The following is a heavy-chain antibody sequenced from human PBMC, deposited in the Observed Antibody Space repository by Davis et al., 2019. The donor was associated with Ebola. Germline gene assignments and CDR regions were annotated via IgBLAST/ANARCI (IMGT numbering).Heavy chain of an antibody. CDR1: GFTFSSYG. CDR3: ARGPPRRVGSVEDY. Sequence: PGGSLRLSCAASGFTFSSYGMHWVRQAPGKGLEWVAVIWYDGSNKYYADSVKGRFTISRDNSKNTLYLQMNSLRAEDTAVYYCARGPPRRVGSVEDYWGQGTLVTVSS. J-gene: IGHJ4*02. D-gene: IGHD1-14*01. V-gene: IGHV3-33*01. CDR2: IWYDGSNK.